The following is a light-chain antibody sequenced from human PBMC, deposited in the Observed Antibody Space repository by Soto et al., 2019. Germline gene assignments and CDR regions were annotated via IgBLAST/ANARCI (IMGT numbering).Light chain of an antibody. CDR2: DAN. CDR1: TGDVGAYNF. CDR3: CSYAGSFTWV. J-gene: IGLJ3*02. V-gene: IGLV2-11*01. Sequence: QSALTQPRSVSGSPGQSVTISCTGTTGDVGAYNFVSWYQLHPGKAPKLMIYDANKRPSGVPDRFSAPKSGNTASLTISGLQAEDEADYYCCSYAGSFTWVFGGGTKLTVL.